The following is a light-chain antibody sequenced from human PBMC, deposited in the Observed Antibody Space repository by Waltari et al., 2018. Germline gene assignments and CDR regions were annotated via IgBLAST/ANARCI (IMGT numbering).Light chain of an antibody. V-gene: IGLV4-69*01. CDR3: QTGGHGTWV. Sequence: QLVLTQSPSVSASLGASVKLTCTLSSGHSSNGIAWQQQQPEKGPRYLMKVNSDGSHSKGDKIPDRFSGSSSGAERYLTISSLQSEDEADYYCQTGGHGTWVFGGGTKLTVL. CDR2: VNSDGSH. J-gene: IGLJ3*02. CDR1: SGHSSNG.